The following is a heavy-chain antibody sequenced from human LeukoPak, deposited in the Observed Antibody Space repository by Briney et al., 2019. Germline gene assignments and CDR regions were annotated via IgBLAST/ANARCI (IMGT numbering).Heavy chain of an antibody. V-gene: IGHV3-30-3*01. Sequence: GRSLRLSCAASGFTFSSYAIHWVRQAPGKGLEWVAVISYDGSNKYYADSVKGRFTISRDNSKNTLYLQMNSLRAEDTAVYYCARALDRQQLVIDYFDYWGQGTLVTVSS. CDR3: ARALDRQQLVIDYFDY. D-gene: IGHD6-13*01. CDR2: ISYDGSNK. CDR1: GFTFSSYA. J-gene: IGHJ4*02.